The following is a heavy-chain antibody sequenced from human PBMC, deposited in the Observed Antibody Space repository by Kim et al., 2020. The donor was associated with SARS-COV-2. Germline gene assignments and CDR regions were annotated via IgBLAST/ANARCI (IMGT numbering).Heavy chain of an antibody. CDR2: IDPSDSYT. V-gene: IGHV5-10-1*01. D-gene: IGHD3-10*02. Sequence: GESLKISCKGSGYTFITYWISWVRQMPGKCLEWMGRIDPSDSYTNYSPSFQGHVTMSADKSISTAYLQWCSLKASDTAMYYCARLTMSGFTTNAFEIWGQGTMVSVSS. CDR1: GYTFITYW. J-gene: IGHJ3*02. CDR3: ARLTMSGFTTNAFEI.